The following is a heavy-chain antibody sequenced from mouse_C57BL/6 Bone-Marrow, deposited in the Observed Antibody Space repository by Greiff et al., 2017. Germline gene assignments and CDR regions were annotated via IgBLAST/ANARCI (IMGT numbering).Heavy chain of an antibody. CDR1: GFTFSSYG. Sequence: EVQLQQSGGDLVKPGGSLKLSCAASGFTFSSYGMSWVRQTPDKRLEWVATISSGGSYTYYPDSVKGRFTISRDNAKNTLYLQMSSLKSEDTAMYYCAILYYGSSLAWFAYWGQGTLVTVSA. V-gene: IGHV5-6*01. D-gene: IGHD1-1*01. CDR3: AILYYGSSLAWFAY. J-gene: IGHJ3*01. CDR2: ISSGGSYT.